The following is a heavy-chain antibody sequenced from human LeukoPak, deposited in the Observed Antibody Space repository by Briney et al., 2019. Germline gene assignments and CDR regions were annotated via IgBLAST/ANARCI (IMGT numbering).Heavy chain of an antibody. D-gene: IGHD1-26*01. CDR1: GGTLNHFG. J-gene: IGHJ5*02. CDR2: IIPVLDSA. Sequence: ASVKVSCKASGGTLNHFGINWVRQAPGQGLEWMGRIIPVLDSAKYAPKIQDRVTITADKSTSTAYMELNSLRSEDTAVYYCATSPTIVGGWFDPWGQGTLVTVSS. V-gene: IGHV1-69*04. CDR3: ATSPTIVGGWFDP.